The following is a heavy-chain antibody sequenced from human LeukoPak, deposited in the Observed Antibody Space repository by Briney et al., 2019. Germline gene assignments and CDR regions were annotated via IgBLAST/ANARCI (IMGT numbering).Heavy chain of an antibody. CDR2: IYHSGST. CDR3: ARDQRGGSNAFDI. CDR1: GGSISSGGYS. J-gene: IGHJ3*02. D-gene: IGHD3-16*01. V-gene: IGHV4-30-2*01. Sequence: SETLSLTCAVSGGSISSGGYSWSWIRQPPGKGLEWIGYIYHSGSTYYNPSLKSRVTISVDRSKNQFSLKLSSVTAADTAVYYCARDQRGGSNAFDIWGQGTMVTVSS.